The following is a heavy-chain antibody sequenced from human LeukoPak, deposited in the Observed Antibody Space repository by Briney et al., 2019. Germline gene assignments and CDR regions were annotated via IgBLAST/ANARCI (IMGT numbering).Heavy chain of an antibody. D-gene: IGHD6-13*01. CDR1: GGSLSSVGYS. CDR3: ARHVPYSSSWYAVAFDI. V-gene: IGHV4-30-4*07. Sequence: PSETLSLTCAVSGGSLSSVGYSWSWIRQPPGKGLEWIGYIYYSGSTYYNPSLKSRVTISVDTSKNQFSLKLSSVTAADTAVYYCARHVPYSSSWYAVAFDIWGQGTMVTVSS. J-gene: IGHJ3*02. CDR2: IYYSGST.